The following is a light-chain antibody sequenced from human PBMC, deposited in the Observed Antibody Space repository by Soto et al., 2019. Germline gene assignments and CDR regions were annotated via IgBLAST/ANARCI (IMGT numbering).Light chain of an antibody. CDR3: QQYGSSPWST. CDR2: GAS. Sequence: EIVLTQSPGTLSLSPGERATLSCRARQSVSSSYLAWYQQKPGQAPRLLIYGASSRATGIPDRLSGSGSGTDFPLTISRREPEDFAVYYCQQYGSSPWSTFGQGTRLEIK. V-gene: IGKV3-20*01. CDR1: QSVSSSY. J-gene: IGKJ5*01.